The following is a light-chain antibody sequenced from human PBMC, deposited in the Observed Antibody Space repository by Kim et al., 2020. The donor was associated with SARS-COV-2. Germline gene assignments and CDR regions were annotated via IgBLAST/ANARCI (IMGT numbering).Light chain of an antibody. J-gene: IGLJ3*02. V-gene: IGLV1-51*01. CDR2: DNN. CDR3: GTWDSSLSAGV. Sequence: GQKVPISCSGSSSNIENNYVSWYQQLPGTAPKLLIYDNNKRPSEIPDRFSGSKSGTSATLGITGLQTGDEADYYCGTWDSSLSAGVFGGGTQLTVL. CDR1: SSNIENNY.